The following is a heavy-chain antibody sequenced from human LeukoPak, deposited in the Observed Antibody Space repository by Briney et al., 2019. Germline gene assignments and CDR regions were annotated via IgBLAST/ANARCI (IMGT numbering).Heavy chain of an antibody. CDR2: IYYSGST. V-gene: IGHV4-61*01. CDR3: ARVENDGPNYYFDY. CDR1: GGSVSSGSYY. D-gene: IGHD1-1*01. J-gene: IGHJ4*02. Sequence: SETLSLTCTVSGGSVSSGSYYWSWIRQPPGKGLEWIGYIYYSGSTNYNPSLKSRVTISVDTSKNQFSLKLSSVTAADTAVYYCARVENDGPNYYFDYWGQGTLVTVSS.